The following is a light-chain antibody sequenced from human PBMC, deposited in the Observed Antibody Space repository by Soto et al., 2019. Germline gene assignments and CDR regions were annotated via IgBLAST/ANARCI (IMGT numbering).Light chain of an antibody. CDR1: SSNIGAGYD. CDR3: QSYDSSLSAFYV. J-gene: IGLJ1*01. Sequence: QSVMTQPPLVSGAPGQRVTISCTGSSSNIGAGYDVHWYQQLPGTAPKLLIYGNSNRPSGVPDRFSGSKSGTSASLAITGLQAEDEADYYCQSYDSSLSAFYVFGTGTKLTVL. CDR2: GNS. V-gene: IGLV1-40*01.